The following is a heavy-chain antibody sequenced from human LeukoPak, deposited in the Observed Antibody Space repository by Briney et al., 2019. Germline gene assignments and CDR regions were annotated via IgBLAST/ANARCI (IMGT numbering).Heavy chain of an antibody. CDR1: GGSISSYY. CDR2: IYYSGST. V-gene: IGHV4-59*01. D-gene: IGHD6-13*01. CDR3: ARENSSSWYVNYYYGMDV. J-gene: IGHJ6*02. Sequence: PSETLSLTCTVSGGSISSYYWSWIRQPPGKGLEWIGYIYYSGSTNYNPSLKSRVTISVDTSKNQFSLKLSSVTAADTAVYYCARENSSSWYVNYYYGMDVWGQGTTVTVPS.